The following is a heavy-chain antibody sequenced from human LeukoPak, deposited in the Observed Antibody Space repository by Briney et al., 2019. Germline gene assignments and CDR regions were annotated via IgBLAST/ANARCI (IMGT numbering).Heavy chain of an antibody. CDR3: VRHDGRGGATMGAFDS. CDR2: VYYGRTT. V-gene: IGHV4-39*01. CDR1: AASISSSSHH. Sequence: SEALSLTCTVSAASISSSSHHWGWIRQSPGKGLEWIGSVYYGRTTYYSPSLDSRVTISLDTSANQFSLQLNSVTAADTAVYYCVRHDGRGGATMGAFDSWGQGSLVTVSS. J-gene: IGHJ5*01. D-gene: IGHD4/OR15-4a*01.